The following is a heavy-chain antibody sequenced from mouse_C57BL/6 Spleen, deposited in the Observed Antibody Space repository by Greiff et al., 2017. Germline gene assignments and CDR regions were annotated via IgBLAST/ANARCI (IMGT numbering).Heavy chain of an antibody. Sequence: VQLQQSGAELVRPGTSVKVSCKASGYAFTNYLIEWVQQRPGQGLEWIGVINPGSGGTNYNEKFKGKATLTAAKSSTTAYVQLCSLTYADSAVYVCARRITTVVAFDYWGQGTTLTVSS. CDR3: ARRITTVVAFDY. CDR2: INPGSGGT. D-gene: IGHD1-1*01. J-gene: IGHJ2*01. CDR1: GYAFTNYL. V-gene: IGHV1-54*01.